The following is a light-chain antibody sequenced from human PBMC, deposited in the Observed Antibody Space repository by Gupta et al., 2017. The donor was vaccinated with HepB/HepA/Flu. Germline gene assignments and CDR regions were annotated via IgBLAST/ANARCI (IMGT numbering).Light chain of an antibody. CDR1: KLGDKY. CDR3: QAWDSSTVV. Sequence: SYELTQPPSVSVSPGQTASITCSGDKLGDKYACWYQQKPGQSPVLVLYQDSKRPAAIPERFSGSNSGTTATLTISGTQAMDEDDYYCQAWDSSTVVFGGGTKLTVL. V-gene: IGLV3-1*01. J-gene: IGLJ2*01. CDR2: QDS.